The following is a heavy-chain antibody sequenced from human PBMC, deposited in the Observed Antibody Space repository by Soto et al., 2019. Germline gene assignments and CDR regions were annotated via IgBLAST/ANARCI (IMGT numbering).Heavy chain of an antibody. CDR2: IYSGGST. J-gene: IGHJ4*02. Sequence: RGSLRLSCAASGFTVSSNYMSWVRQAPGRGLEWVSVIYSGGSTYYADSVKGRFTISRDNSKNTLYLQMNSLRAEDTAVYYCARDLFPVVATVKNDYWGQGTLVTVSS. CDR1: GFTVSSNY. D-gene: IGHD4-4*01. CDR3: ARDLFPVVATVKNDY. V-gene: IGHV3-53*01.